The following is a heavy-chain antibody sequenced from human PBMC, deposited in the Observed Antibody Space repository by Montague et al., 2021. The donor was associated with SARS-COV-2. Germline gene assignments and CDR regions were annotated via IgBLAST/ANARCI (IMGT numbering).Heavy chain of an antibody. CDR2: IYTNETT. J-gene: IGHJ6*02. CDR1: GGSISTYY. CDR3: SRDERYFDWSHYYYYGMDV. Sequence: SETLSLTCTVSGGSISTYYWGWSRQPAGKGLEWIGRIYTNETTNYNPSLKSRVTTSVDTSKNQFSLKLSSVTAADTAVYYCSRDERYFDWSHYYYYGMDVWGQGTTVTVSS. D-gene: IGHD3-9*01. V-gene: IGHV4-4*07.